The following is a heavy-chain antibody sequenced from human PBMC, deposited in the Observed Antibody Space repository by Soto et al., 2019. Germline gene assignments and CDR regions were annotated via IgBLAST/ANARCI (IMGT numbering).Heavy chain of an antibody. V-gene: IGHV5-51*01. D-gene: IGHD6-13*01. J-gene: IGHJ1*01. CDR1: GYSFTTNW. Sequence: PGESLKISCKGSGYSFTTNWIGWVRQMPGKGLEWMGVIYPGDSDTRYSPSFQGQVAISADKSINTAYLQWSRLKASDTAMYYCARHSGVAEDGTDWGQGTLVTVSS. CDR3: ARHSGVAEDGTD. CDR2: IYPGDSDT.